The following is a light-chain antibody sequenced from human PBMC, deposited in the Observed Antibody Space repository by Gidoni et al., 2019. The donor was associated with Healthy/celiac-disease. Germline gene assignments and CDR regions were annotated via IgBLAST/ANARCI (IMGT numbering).Light chain of an antibody. CDR2: GAS. CDR3: QQYDNSPLT. CDR1: QSVSSSY. J-gene: IGKJ4*01. Sequence: IVLTPSPGTLSLSPGERATLSCRASQSVSSSYLAWYQRKPGQAPRLLIYGASSRATGIPDRFSGSGSGTDFTLTISRLEPEDFAVYYCQQYDNSPLTFGGGTKVEI. V-gene: IGKV3-20*01.